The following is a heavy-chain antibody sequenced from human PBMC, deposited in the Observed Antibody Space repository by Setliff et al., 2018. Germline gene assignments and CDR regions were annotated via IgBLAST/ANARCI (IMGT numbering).Heavy chain of an antibody. V-gene: IGHV4-39*07. J-gene: IGHJ4*02. Sequence: SETLSLTCTVSGGSISSSSYYWGWIRQPPGKGLEWIGSIYYSGSTYYNPSLKSRVTISVDTSKNQFSPKLSSVTAADTAVYYCARVPGGRFDYWGQGTLVTVSS. CDR2: IYYSGST. D-gene: IGHD1-26*01. CDR3: ARVPGGRFDY. CDR1: GGSISSSSYY.